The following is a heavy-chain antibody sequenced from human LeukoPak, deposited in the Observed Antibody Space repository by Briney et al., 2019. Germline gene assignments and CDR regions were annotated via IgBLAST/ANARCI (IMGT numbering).Heavy chain of an antibody. D-gene: IGHD3-16*01. Sequence: GGSLRLSCAASGFTFSSYGMHWVRQAPGKGLEWVSVIYSGGTTYYADSVKGRFTISRDNSKNTLYLQMNSLRAEDTAVYYCARQTLVLGGGYWGQGTLVTVSS. CDR3: ARQTLVLGGGY. CDR1: GFTFSSYG. CDR2: IYSGGTT. J-gene: IGHJ4*02. V-gene: IGHV3-66*04.